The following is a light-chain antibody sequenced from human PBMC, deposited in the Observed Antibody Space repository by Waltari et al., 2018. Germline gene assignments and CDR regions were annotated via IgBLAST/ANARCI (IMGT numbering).Light chain of an antibody. CDR1: SSNIGSNT. V-gene: IGLV1-44*01. CDR3: AAWDDSLNGLYV. J-gene: IGLJ1*01. Sequence: QSVLTQPPSASGTPGQRVTISCSGSSSNIGSNTVTWYQQLPGTAPKLLIYSNNHRPSGVPDRVSGSKSGTSAALAISGLQSEDEADYYCAAWDDSLNGLYVFGTGTKVTVL. CDR2: SNN.